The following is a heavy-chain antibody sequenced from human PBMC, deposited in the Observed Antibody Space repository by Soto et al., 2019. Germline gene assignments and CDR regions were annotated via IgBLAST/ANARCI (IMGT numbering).Heavy chain of an antibody. J-gene: IGHJ4*02. CDR1: GFSMTSYT. CDR3: ARDRQPDGIWTFDY. Sequence: GGSLRLSCSGSGFSMTSYTMGWVRLAPGKGLEWVATILSAENGKEYAGSVRGRFSLSRDNSKNIMYLQMNSLRVEDTALYYCARDRQPDGIWTFDYWGRGTLVTVSS. V-gene: IGHV3-23*01. D-gene: IGHD1-1*01. CDR2: ILSAENGK.